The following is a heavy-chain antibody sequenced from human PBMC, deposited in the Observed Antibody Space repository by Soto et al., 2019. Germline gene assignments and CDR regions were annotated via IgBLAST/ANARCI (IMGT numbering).Heavy chain of an antibody. J-gene: IGHJ5*02. CDR2: IYYSGST. D-gene: IGHD6-19*01. Sequence: PWETLSLTCTVSGGSISSSSYYWGWIRQPPGKGLEWIGSIYYSGSTYYNPSLKSRVTISVDTSKNQFSLKLSSVTAADTAVYYCARHRSGWNNWFDPWGQGTLVTVSS. CDR1: GGSISSSSYY. CDR3: ARHRSGWNNWFDP. V-gene: IGHV4-39*01.